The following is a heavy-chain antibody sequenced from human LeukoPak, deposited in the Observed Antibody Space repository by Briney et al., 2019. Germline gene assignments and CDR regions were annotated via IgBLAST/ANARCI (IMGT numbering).Heavy chain of an antibody. V-gene: IGHV4-61*02. CDR3: ARTYYDFWSGYFPYD. CDR1: GGSISSGCYY. J-gene: IGHJ4*02. CDR2: IYSSGTT. D-gene: IGHD3-3*01. Sequence: PSQTLSLTCTVSGGSISSGCYYWCWIQPPAGKRLEWIGRIYSSGTTNYNPSLKSRVTISVDTSKNQFSLKLSSVTAADTAVYYCARTYYDFWSGYFPYDWGQGTLVTVSS.